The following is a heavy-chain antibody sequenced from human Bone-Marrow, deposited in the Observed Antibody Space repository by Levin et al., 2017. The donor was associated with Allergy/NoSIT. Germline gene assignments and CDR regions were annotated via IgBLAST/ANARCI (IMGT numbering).Heavy chain of an antibody. Sequence: LSLPCAASGFSFRNYSMNWVRQAPGKGLEWVSSITASSVYMFYADSVKGRFTISRDNAKNSLFLQLNSLTAEDTAIYYCTREAPNIVATLDVWGQGTTVTVSS. J-gene: IGHJ3*01. CDR3: TREAPNIVATLDV. D-gene: IGHD5-12*01. V-gene: IGHV3-21*01. CDR2: ITASSVYM. CDR1: GFSFRNYS.